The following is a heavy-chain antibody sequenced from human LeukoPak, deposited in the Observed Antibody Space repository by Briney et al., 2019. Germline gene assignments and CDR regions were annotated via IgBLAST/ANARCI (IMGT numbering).Heavy chain of an antibody. Sequence: GGSLRLSCAASGFTVSSNYMSWVRQAPGEGLEWVSVIYSGGSTYYADSVKGRFTISRDNSKNTLYLQMNSLRAEDTAVYYCARGYYDSSGYYCFDYWGQGTLVTVSS. CDR3: ARGYYDSSGYYCFDY. J-gene: IGHJ4*02. V-gene: IGHV3-53*01. CDR2: IYSGGST. D-gene: IGHD3-22*01. CDR1: GFTVSSNY.